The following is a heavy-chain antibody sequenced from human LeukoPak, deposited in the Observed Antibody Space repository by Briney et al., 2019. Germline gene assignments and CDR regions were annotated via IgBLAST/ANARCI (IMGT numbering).Heavy chain of an antibody. J-gene: IGHJ4*02. CDR2: IIPIFGTA. CDR1: GGTFSSYA. V-gene: IGHV1-69*06. D-gene: IGHD3-22*01. Sequence: ASVKVSCKASGGTFSSYAISWVRQAPGQGLEWMGGIIPIFGTANYAQKFQGRVTITADKSTSTAYMELSSLRSEDTAVYYCASITMIKEPGLGYWGQGTLVTVSS. CDR3: ASITMIKEPGLGY.